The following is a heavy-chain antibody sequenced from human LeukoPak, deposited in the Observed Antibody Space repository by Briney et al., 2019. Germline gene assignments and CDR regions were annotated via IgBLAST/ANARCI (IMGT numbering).Heavy chain of an antibody. CDR3: ARDDGGNSVSDY. Sequence: SVKVSFKASGGTFSSYAISWVRQAPGQGLEWMGRIIPIFGTANYAQKFQGRVSITTDESTSTAYMELSSLRSEDTAVYYCARDDGGNSVSDYWGQGTLVTVSS. D-gene: IGHD4-23*01. V-gene: IGHV1-69*05. J-gene: IGHJ4*02. CDR1: GGTFSSYA. CDR2: IIPIFGTA.